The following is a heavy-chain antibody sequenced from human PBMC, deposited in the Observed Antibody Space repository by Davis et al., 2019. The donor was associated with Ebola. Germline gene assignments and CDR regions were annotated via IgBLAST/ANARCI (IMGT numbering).Heavy chain of an antibody. CDR3: TTRIAAAGTYYYYGMDV. V-gene: IGHV1-2*04. CDR1: GYTFTGYY. J-gene: IGHJ6*02. Sequence: ASVKVSCKASGYTFTGYYMHWVRQAPGQGLEWMGWINPNSGGTNYAQKFQGWVTMTRDTSISTAYMELSRLRSDDTAVYYCTTRIAAAGTYYYYGMDVWGQGTTVTVSS. D-gene: IGHD6-13*01. CDR2: INPNSGGT.